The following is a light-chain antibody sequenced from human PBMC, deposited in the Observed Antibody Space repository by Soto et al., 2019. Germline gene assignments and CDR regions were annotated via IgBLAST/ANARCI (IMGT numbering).Light chain of an antibody. CDR3: QSYDSSLSGSV. Sequence: QSVLTQPPSVYGAPGQRVTISCTWSSSNIGAGYDVHWYQQLPGTAPKLLIYGNSNRPSGVPDRFSGSKSGTSASLAITGLQAEDEADYYCQSYDSSLSGSVFGGGTKLTV. CDR1: SSNIGAGYD. J-gene: IGLJ2*01. V-gene: IGLV1-40*01. CDR2: GNS.